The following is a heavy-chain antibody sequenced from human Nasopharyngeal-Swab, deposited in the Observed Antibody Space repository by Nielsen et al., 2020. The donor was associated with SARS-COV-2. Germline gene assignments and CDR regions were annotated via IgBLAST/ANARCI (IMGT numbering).Heavy chain of an antibody. V-gene: IGHV3-48*01. Sequence: GESLKISCAASGFTFSSYSMNWVRQAPGKGLEWVSYISSSSSTIYYADSVKGRFTISRDNAKNSLYLQMNSLRAEDTAVYYCAKASDGITIFGVVITPLYYYYGMDVWGQGITVTVSS. CDR2: ISSSSSTI. CDR3: AKASDGITIFGVVITPLYYYYGMDV. J-gene: IGHJ6*02. CDR1: GFTFSSYS. D-gene: IGHD3-3*01.